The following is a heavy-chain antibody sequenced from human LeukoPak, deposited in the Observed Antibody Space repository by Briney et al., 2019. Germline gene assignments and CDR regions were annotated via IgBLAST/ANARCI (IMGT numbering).Heavy chain of an antibody. Sequence: GESLQISCQGSGSRFTSYWIGWVRQMPGKGLEWMGIIYPGDSDTRYSPSFQGQVTISADKSISTAYLQWSSLKASDTAMYYCARLVRRIQLWFVGWFDPWGQGTLVTVSS. CDR3: ARLVRRIQLWFVGWFDP. J-gene: IGHJ5*02. CDR1: GSRFTSYW. CDR2: IYPGDSDT. V-gene: IGHV5-51*01. D-gene: IGHD5-18*01.